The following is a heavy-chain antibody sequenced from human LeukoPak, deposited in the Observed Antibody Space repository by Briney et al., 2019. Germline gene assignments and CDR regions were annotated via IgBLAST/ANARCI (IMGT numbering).Heavy chain of an antibody. CDR3: ARGVPGSSSWDYFDY. J-gene: IGHJ4*02. V-gene: IGHV3-43*01. CDR1: GFTFDDYV. CDR2: LSWNGGDT. Sequence: GGSLRHSCAASGFTFDDYVMHWVRPAPGKGLDWVSLLSWNGGDTDYADSVKGRFTISRDNNKNLLYLQMNSLRSEGTALYYCARGVPGSSSWDYFDYWGREPRVRVSS. D-gene: IGHD6-13*01.